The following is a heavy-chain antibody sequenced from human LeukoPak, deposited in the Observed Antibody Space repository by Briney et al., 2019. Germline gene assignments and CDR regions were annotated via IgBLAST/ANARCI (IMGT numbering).Heavy chain of an antibody. CDR2: IWYDGSNK. D-gene: IGHD6-19*01. V-gene: IGHV3-33*01. J-gene: IGHJ5*02. CDR1: GFTFSSYG. Sequence: GGSLRLSCAASGFTFSSYGMHWVRQAPGKGLEWVAVIWYDGSNKYYADSVKGRFTISRDNSKNTLYLQMNSQRAEDTAVYYCARSPYSSGWYPFDPWGQGTLVTVSS. CDR3: ARSPYSSGWYPFDP.